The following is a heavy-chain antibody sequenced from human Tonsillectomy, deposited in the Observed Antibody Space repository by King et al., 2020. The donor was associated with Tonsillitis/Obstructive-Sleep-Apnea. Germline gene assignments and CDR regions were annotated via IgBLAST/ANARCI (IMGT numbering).Heavy chain of an antibody. CDR3: ARDPNVVVVAATPYFDY. CDR1: GFTFSSYS. CDR2: ISSSGSYI. D-gene: IGHD2-15*01. Sequence: VQLVESGGGLVKPGGSLRLSCAASGFTFSSYSMNWVRQAPGKGLEWVSSISSSGSYIHYADSVKGRFTISRDNAKNSLYLQMNSLRADDTAVYYCARDPNVVVVAATPYFDYWGQGTLVTVSS. V-gene: IGHV3-21*01. J-gene: IGHJ4*02.